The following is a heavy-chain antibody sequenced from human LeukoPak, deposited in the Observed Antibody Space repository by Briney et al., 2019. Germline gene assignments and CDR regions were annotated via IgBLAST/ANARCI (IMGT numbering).Heavy chain of an antibody. CDR2: ISYDGSNK. D-gene: IGHD3-22*01. V-gene: IGHV3-30*18. J-gene: IGHJ3*02. CDR1: GFTFSSYG. Sequence: GGSLRLSCAASGFTFSSYGMHWVRQAPGKGLEWVAVISYDGSNKYYADSVKGRFTISRDNSKNTLYLQMNSLRAEDTAVYYCAKDLTMIVVVIPDAFGIWGQGTMVTVSS. CDR3: AKDLTMIVVVIPDAFGI.